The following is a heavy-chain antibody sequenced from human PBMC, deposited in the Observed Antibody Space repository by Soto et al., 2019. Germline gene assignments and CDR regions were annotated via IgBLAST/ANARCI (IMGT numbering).Heavy chain of an antibody. CDR1: GFTFTSYA. V-gene: IGHV3-30-3*01. CDR3: ARDRGYCSSTSCYAYYYYGMDV. D-gene: IGHD2-2*01. J-gene: IGHJ6*02. Sequence: GGSLRLSCAASGFTFTSYAMHWVRQAPGKGLEWVAVISYDGSNKYYADSVKGRFTISRDNSKNTLYLQMNSLRAEDTAVYYCARDRGYCSSTSCYAYYYYGMDVWGQGTTVTVSS. CDR2: ISYDGSNK.